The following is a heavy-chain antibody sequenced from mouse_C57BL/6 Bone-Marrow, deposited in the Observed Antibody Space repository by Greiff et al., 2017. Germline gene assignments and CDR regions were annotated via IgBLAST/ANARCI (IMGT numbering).Heavy chain of an antibody. Sequence: QVQLQQPGAELVKPGASVKLSCKASGYTFTSYWMHWVKQRPGRGLEWIGRIDPNSGGTKDNEKFKSKATLTVDKPSSTAYMQLSSLTSEDSAVYYCARSGDYYSNYLAWFAYWGQGTLVTVSA. V-gene: IGHV1-72*01. CDR2: IDPNSGGT. J-gene: IGHJ3*01. CDR3: ARSGDYYSNYLAWFAY. CDR1: GYTFTSYW. D-gene: IGHD2-5*01.